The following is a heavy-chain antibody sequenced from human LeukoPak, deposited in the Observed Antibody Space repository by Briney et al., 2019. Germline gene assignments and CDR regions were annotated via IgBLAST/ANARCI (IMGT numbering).Heavy chain of an antibody. CDR3: ARVTGYMIEDYFDY. CDR1: GGSLSSYY. J-gene: IGHJ4*02. V-gene: IGHV4-59*01. Sequence: SETLSLTCTVSGGSLSSYYWSWIRQPPGKGLEWIGYIYYSGSTNYNPSLKSRVTISVDTSKNQFSLKLRSVTAADTAVYYCARVTGYMIEDYFDYWGQGTLVTVSS. D-gene: IGHD3-22*01. CDR2: IYYSGST.